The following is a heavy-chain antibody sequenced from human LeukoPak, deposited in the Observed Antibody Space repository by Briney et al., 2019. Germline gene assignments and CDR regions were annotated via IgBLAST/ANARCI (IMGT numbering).Heavy chain of an antibody. D-gene: IGHD6-19*01. CDR1: GFTFSSYG. CDR2: IWYDGSNK. J-gene: IGHJ4*02. V-gene: IGHV3-33*01. CDR3: ARVVGYSSGWYDY. Sequence: HPGGSLRLSCAASGFTFSSYGMHWVRQAPGKGREWVAVIWYDGSNKYYADSVKGRFTISRDNSKNTLYLQMNSLRAEDTAVYYCARVVGYSSGWYDYWGQGTLVTVSS.